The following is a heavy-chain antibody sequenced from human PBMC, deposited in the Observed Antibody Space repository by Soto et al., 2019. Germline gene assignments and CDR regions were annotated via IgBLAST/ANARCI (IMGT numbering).Heavy chain of an antibody. D-gene: IGHD3-22*01. CDR2: ISGSGGST. Sequence: QPGGSLRLSCAASGFTFSSYAMSWVRQAPGKGLEWVSAISGSGGSTYYADSVKGRLTISRGNSKNTLYLQMNSLRAEDTAVYYFAKDSGYTRVFRRSSPRCDYWAQGTMGTVSA. J-gene: IGHJ4*02. CDR1: GFTFSSYA. CDR3: AKDSGYTRVFRRSSPRCDY. V-gene: IGHV3-23*01.